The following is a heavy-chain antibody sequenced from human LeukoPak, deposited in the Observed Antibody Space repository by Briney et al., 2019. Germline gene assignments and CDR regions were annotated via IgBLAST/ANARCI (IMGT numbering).Heavy chain of an antibody. CDR2: IYHSGST. V-gene: IGHV4-30-2*01. Sequence: LRLSCAASGFTFSSYAMSWIRQPPGKGLEWIGYIYHSGSTYYNPSLKSRVTISVDRSKNQFSLKLSSVTAADTAVYYCARDDNWGRGIWGQGTMVTVSS. CDR1: GFTFSSYA. D-gene: IGHD7-27*01. J-gene: IGHJ3*02. CDR3: ARDDNWGRGI.